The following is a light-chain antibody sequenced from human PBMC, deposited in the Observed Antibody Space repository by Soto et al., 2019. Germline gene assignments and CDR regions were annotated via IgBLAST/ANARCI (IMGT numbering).Light chain of an antibody. CDR2: AAS. CDR1: QSISSY. V-gene: IGKV1-39*01. CDR3: QQSYSTLIT. J-gene: IGKJ5*01. Sequence: DLQMTQSQSSLSASVGDRVTITCRASQSISSYLNWYQQKPGKAPKLLIYAASSLQSGVPSRFSGSGSGTDFTLTISSLQPEDFVTYYCQQSYSTLITFGQGTRLEIK.